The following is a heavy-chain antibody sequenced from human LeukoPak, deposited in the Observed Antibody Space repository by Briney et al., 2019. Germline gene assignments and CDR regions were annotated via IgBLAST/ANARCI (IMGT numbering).Heavy chain of an antibody. D-gene: IGHD3-16*01. J-gene: IGHJ4*02. CDR2: IVVGSGNT. CDR3: AADPGMLTSYFEY. CDR1: GFTFRSTA. V-gene: IGHV1-58*02. Sequence: ASVTVSCKASGFTFRSTAMQWVRQARGQPLEWIGWIVVGSGNTNYAQNFQERVTITRDMSTSTAYMELSSLRSEDTAVYYCAADPGMLTSYFEYWGQGTLVTVSS.